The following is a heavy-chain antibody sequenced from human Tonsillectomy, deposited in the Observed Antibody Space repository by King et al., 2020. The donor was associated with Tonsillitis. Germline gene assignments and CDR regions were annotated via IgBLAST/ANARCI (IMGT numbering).Heavy chain of an antibody. V-gene: IGHV1-18*01. J-gene: IGHJ4*02. D-gene: IGHD1-26*01. CDR2: ISPYNGNT. Sequence: LQLVQSGAEVKKPGASVKVSCKASGYTFTSYGVNWVRQAPGQGPEWMGWISPYNGNTKYAQKLQGRVTMTTDTSTSTAYMELRSLRSDDTAVYYCARDQGIVGVTLVYWGQGTLVTVSS. CDR1: GYTFTSYG. CDR3: ARDQGIVGVTLVY.